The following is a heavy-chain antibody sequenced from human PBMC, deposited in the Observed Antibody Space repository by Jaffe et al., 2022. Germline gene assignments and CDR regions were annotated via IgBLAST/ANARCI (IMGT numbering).Heavy chain of an antibody. CDR1: GGTFSSYA. CDR3: ARDVRTSTNGDYGSGPYYYYYMDV. V-gene: IGHV1-69*05. J-gene: IGHJ6*03. CDR2: IIPIFGTA. Sequence: QVQLVQSGAEVKKPGSSVKVSCKASGGTFSSYAISWVRQAPGQGLEWMGGIIPIFGTANYAQKFQGRVTITTDESTSTAYMELSSLRSEDTAVYYCARDVRTSTNGDYGSGPYYYYYMDVWGKGTTVTVSS. D-gene: IGHD3-10*01.